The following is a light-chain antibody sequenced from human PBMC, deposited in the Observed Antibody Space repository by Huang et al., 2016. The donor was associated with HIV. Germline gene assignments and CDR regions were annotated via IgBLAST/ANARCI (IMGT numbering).Light chain of an antibody. CDR1: QHVTNDY. CDR2: GSS. CDR3: QQYSSSPWT. J-gene: IGKJ3*01. Sequence: EIVLTQSPDTLSLSPGESGALSCRASQHVTNDYLAWSQHKFGQPPRLLIYGSSGRATGTPARFSGSGSGTDFSLTIDTLEPEDFALYYCQQYSSSPWTFGPGTKLEIK. V-gene: IGKV3-20*01.